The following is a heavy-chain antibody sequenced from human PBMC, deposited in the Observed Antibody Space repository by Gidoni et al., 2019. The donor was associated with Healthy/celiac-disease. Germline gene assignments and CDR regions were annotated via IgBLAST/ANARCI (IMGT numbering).Heavy chain of an antibody. V-gene: IGHV3-30-3*01. J-gene: IGHJ4*02. CDR3: ARVVADSSSWYLDY. Sequence: QVQLVESGGGVVQPGRSLRLSCAASGFTFRSYAMHWVRQAPGKGLEWVADISYDGSNKYYADSVKGRFTISRDNSKNTLYLQMNSLRAEDTAVYYCARVVADSSSWYLDYWGQGTLVTVSS. CDR2: ISYDGSNK. D-gene: IGHD6-13*01. CDR1: GFTFRSYA.